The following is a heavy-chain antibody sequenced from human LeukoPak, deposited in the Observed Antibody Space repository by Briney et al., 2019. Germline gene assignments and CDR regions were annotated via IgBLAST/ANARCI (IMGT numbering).Heavy chain of an antibody. CDR1: GFTFSSYS. D-gene: IGHD1-26*01. CDR3: ATSGSSGSYPLDY. CDR2: FTCSRSYI. J-gene: IGHJ4*02. V-gene: IGHV3-21*01. Sequence: PWGSLRLSCAASGFTFSSYSMNWVRQAPEKGLEWVSSFTCSRSYIYYADSVKGRFTISRDNAKNSLYLQMNSLRANDTALYYCATSGSSGSYPLDYWGQGPLVTVSS.